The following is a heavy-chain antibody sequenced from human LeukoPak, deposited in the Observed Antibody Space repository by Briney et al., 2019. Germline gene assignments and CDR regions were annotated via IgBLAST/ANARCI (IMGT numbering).Heavy chain of an antibody. D-gene: IGHD6-13*01. Sequence: GGSLRLSCAASGFTVSSNYMSWVRQAPGKGLEWVSVIYSGGSTYYADSVKGRFTISRDNSKNTLYLRMNSLRAEDTAVYYCARGGGMRSWYDFDYWGQGTLVTVSS. CDR2: IYSGGST. J-gene: IGHJ4*02. CDR3: ARGGGMRSWYDFDY. CDR1: GFTVSSNY. V-gene: IGHV3-53*01.